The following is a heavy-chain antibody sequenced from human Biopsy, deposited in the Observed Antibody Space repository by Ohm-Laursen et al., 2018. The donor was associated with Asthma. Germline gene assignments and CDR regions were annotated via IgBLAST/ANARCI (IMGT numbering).Heavy chain of an antibody. CDR3: GRDMGGFGSGWFPVEF. J-gene: IGHJ4*02. D-gene: IGHD6-19*01. Sequence: SLRLSCAASGFTFDDYGMSWVRQAPGKGLDWVSGINWNGGSTSYADSVKGRFTISRDNAKNSLYLQMNSLRAEDTALYHCGRDMGGFGSGWFPVEFWGQGTLVTVSS. CDR1: GFTFDDYG. V-gene: IGHV3-20*01. CDR2: INWNGGST.